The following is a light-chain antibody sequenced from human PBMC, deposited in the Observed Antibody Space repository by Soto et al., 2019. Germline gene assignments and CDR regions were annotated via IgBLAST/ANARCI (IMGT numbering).Light chain of an antibody. J-gene: IGLJ1*01. Sequence: QSVLTQPPSASGTPGQRVTISCSGSSSNIGSNFVYWYQHLPGTAPKLLIYTNNQRPSGVPDRFSGSKSGTSASLAISGLRSEDEAEYFCAGWDGSLKGFVFGTGTKVTVL. CDR2: TNN. CDR1: SSNIGSNF. CDR3: AGWDGSLKGFV. V-gene: IGLV1-47*02.